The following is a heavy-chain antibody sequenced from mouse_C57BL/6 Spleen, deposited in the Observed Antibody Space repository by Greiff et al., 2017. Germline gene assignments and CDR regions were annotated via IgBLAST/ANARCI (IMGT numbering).Heavy chain of an antibody. Sequence: VHLVESGAELARPGASVKLSCKASGYTFTSYGISWVKQRTGQGLEWIGEIYPRSGNTYYNEKFKGKATLTADKSSSTAYMELRSLTSEDSAVYFCARSGQLGPENYWGQGTTLTVSS. J-gene: IGHJ2*01. CDR2: IYPRSGNT. V-gene: IGHV1-81*01. CDR1: GYTFTSYG. D-gene: IGHD4-1*02. CDR3: ARSGQLGPENY.